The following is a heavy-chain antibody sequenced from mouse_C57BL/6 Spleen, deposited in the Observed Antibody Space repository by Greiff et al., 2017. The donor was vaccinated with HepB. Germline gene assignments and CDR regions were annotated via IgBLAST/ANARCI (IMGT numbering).Heavy chain of an antibody. CDR1: GFTFSDYG. CDR2: ISNLAYSI. Sequence: EVKLVESGGGLVQPGGSLKLSCAASGFTFSDYGMAWVRQATRKGPEWVAFISNLAYSIYYADTVTGRFTISRENAKNTLYLEMSSLGSEDTAMYYCASLYGSSLWFAYWGQGTLVTVSA. J-gene: IGHJ3*01. CDR3: ASLYGSSLWFAY. V-gene: IGHV5-15*04. D-gene: IGHD1-1*01.